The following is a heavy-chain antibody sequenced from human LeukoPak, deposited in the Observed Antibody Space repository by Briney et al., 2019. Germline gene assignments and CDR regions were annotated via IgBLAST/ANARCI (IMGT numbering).Heavy chain of an antibody. J-gene: IGHJ3*02. D-gene: IGHD5-18*01. CDR3: ARDLARGYSYGYNAFDI. CDR2: ITAGNGNT. V-gene: IGHV1-18*01. Sequence: ASVKVSCKASVYNFRSYGIGWVRQAPRQGLEGMGWITAGNGNTNYAQKVQGRVTMTTDTSTSTAYMELRSLRSDDTAVYFCARDLARGYSYGYNAFDIWGQGTMVTVSS. CDR1: VYNFRSYG.